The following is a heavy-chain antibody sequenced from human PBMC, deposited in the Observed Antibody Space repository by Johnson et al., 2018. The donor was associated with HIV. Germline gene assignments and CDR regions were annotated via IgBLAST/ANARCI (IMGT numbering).Heavy chain of an antibody. CDR2: FYSGGGT. V-gene: IGHV3-66*01. CDR1: GFTVSSNY. D-gene: IGHD3-22*01. CDR3: AKDVGNYWPNAFDI. Sequence: EVQLVEYGGGLVQPGGSLRLSCAASGFTVSSNYMSWVRQAPGKGLEWVSFFYSGGGTYYADSVKGRFTISRDNSKNTLYLQMNSLRAEDTAVYYCAKDVGNYWPNAFDIWGQGTTVTVSS. J-gene: IGHJ3*02.